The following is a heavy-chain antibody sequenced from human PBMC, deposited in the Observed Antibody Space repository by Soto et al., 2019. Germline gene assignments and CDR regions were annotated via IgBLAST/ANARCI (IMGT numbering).Heavy chain of an antibody. Sequence: PSETLSLTCTVSGGSVSSGSYYWSWIRQPPGKGLEWIGYIYYSGSTNYNPSLKSRVNISVDTSKNQFSLKLSSVTAADTAVYYCASNEVLRFLEWLSSDAFDIWGQGTMVTVSS. D-gene: IGHD3-3*01. CDR3: ASNEVLRFLEWLSSDAFDI. J-gene: IGHJ3*02. V-gene: IGHV4-61*01. CDR1: GGSVSSGSYY. CDR2: IYYSGST.